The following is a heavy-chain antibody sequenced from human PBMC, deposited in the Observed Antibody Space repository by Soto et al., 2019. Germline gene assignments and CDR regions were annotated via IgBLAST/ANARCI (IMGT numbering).Heavy chain of an antibody. J-gene: IGHJ6*03. CDR1: GGTFSIYT. D-gene: IGHD2-2*01. CDR3: ARGGYCSSTSCFKYYYYYYMDV. CDR2: IIPILGIA. V-gene: IGHV1-69*02. Sequence: GVSVKVSCKASGGTFSIYTISWVRQAPGQGLEWMGRIIPILGIANYAQKFQGRVTITADKSTSTAYMELSSLRSEDTAVYYCARGGYCSSTSCFKYYYYYYMDVWGKGTTVTVSS.